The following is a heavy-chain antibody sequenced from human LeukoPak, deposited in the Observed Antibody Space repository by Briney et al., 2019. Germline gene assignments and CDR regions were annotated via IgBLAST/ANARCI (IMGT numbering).Heavy chain of an antibody. CDR3: ARETGDRGDRYFDY. J-gene: IGHJ4*02. Sequence: SKTLSLTCTVSGGSISSYYWSWIRQPPGKGLEWIGYIYYSGSTNYNPSLKSRVTISVDTSKNQFSLKLSSVTAADTAVYYCARETGDRGDRYFDYWGQGTLVTVSS. V-gene: IGHV4-59*01. CDR2: IYYSGST. CDR1: GGSISSYY. D-gene: IGHD7-27*01.